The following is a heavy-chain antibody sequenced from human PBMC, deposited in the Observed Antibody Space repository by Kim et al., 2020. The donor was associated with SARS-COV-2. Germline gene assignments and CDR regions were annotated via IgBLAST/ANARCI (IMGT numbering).Heavy chain of an antibody. Sequence: GGSLRLSCEASGLRVSDYYMSWVRQAPGKGLEWISLIHSGGSTHYADSVEGRFTVSRDSSNNTVYLQMDSVRVEYTAVYFCVRVIRFSGGRGTLVTVAP. J-gene: IGHJ4*02. D-gene: IGHD3-3*01. CDR1: GLRVSDYY. CDR2: IHSGGST. CDR3: VRVIRFS. V-gene: IGHV3-66*01.